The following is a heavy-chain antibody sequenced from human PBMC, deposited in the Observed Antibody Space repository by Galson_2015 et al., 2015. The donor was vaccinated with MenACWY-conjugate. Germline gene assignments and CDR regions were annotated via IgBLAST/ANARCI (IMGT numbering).Heavy chain of an antibody. Sequence: SVKVSCKVSGYTLTELSMHWVRQTPGKGLGWMGGFDPEDGETIYAQKFQGRVTMTEDTSTDTAYMELSSLRSEDTAVYYCATDVRGRSGYYDWYFDLWGRGTLVTVSS. V-gene: IGHV1-24*01. J-gene: IGHJ2*01. CDR2: FDPEDGET. D-gene: IGHD3-22*01. CDR1: GYTLTELS. CDR3: ATDVRGRSGYYDWYFDL.